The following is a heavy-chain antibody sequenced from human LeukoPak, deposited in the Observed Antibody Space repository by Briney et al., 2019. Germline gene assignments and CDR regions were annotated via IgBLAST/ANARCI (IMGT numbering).Heavy chain of an antibody. CDR2: ISAYNGNT. V-gene: IGHV1-18*01. J-gene: IGHJ5*02. D-gene: IGHD3-9*01. CDR1: GYTFTSYG. CDR3: ARVSYYDILTGYSRNWFDP. Sequence: ASVKVSCKASGYTFTSYGISWVRQAPGQGLEWMGWISAYNGNTNYAQKLQGRVTMTTDTSTSTAYMELRSLRSDDTAVYYCARVSYYDILTGYSRNWFDPWGQGTLVTVSS.